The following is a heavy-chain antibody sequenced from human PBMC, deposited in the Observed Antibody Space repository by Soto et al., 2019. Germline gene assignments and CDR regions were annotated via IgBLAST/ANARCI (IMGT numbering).Heavy chain of an antibody. CDR3: ARHEGNGNVWPLDY. V-gene: IGHV4-4*02. CDR1: GGSISSSNW. D-gene: IGHD2-8*01. J-gene: IGHJ4*02. CDR2: IYHSGST. Sequence: SETLSLTCAVSGGSISSSNWWSWVRQPPGKGLEWIGEIYHSGSTYYMPSLRSRVTLSVDTSKNQFSLRLTSVTAEDTAVYYCARHEGNGNVWPLDYWGQGILVTVSS.